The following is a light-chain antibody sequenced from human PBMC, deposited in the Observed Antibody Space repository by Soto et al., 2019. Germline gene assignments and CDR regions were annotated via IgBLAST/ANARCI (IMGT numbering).Light chain of an antibody. J-gene: IGLJ1*01. CDR2: EVI. CDR3: SSYTTWNNVI. V-gene: IGLV2-14*01. Sequence: QSALTQPASVSGSPGQSITISCTGTTSDVGGYNYVSWYQQYPGKAPKLIISEVIDRPSGISDRFSGSKSGYTASLTISGLQHEDEADYYGSSYTTWNNVIFGGGTKVTVL. CDR1: TSDVGGYNY.